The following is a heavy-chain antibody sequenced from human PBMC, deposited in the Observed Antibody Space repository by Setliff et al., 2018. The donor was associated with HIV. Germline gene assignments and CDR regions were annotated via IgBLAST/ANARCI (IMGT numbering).Heavy chain of an antibody. Sequence: ASVKVSCKAPGYTFTSYDINWVRQATGQGLEWMGWMNPNSGNTGYAQKFQGRVTITRNTSISTAYMELSSLRSEDTAVYYCARGGTYCTNGVCYTHNWFDPWGQGTLVTVSS. CDR1: GYTFTSYD. CDR2: MNPNSGNT. V-gene: IGHV1-8*03. J-gene: IGHJ5*02. CDR3: ARGGTYCTNGVCYTHNWFDP. D-gene: IGHD2-8*01.